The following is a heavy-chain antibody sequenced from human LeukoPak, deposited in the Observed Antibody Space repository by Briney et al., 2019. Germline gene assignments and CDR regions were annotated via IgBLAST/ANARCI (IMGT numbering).Heavy chain of an antibody. D-gene: IGHD3-16*01. CDR3: AAGSVMDADYLDY. V-gene: IGHV1-24*01. Sequence: ASVKVSCKVSGFTLTQISIHWVRQAPGKGLEWMGGFEPEDGETNYAQKFQGRVTIPEDTPTDTAYMELSSLISEDTAVYFCAAGSVMDADYLDYWGQGTLVTVSS. J-gene: IGHJ4*02. CDR2: FEPEDGET. CDR1: GFTLTQIS.